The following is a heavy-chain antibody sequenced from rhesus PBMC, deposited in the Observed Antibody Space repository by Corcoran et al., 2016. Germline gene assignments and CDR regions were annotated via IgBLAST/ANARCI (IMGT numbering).Heavy chain of an antibody. D-gene: IGHD1-20*01. Sequence: EVQLVETGGGLVQPGGSLRLSCAASGFTFSSYAMQWVRQAPGKGLEWISAINSGGGSTYYADSVKGRFTISRDNSKNTLSLQMNSLRAEDTAVYYCAKETTPGMEIDYWGQGVLVTVSS. CDR3: AKETTPGMEIDY. J-gene: IGHJ4*01. CDR2: INSGGGST. CDR1: GFTFSSYA. V-gene: IGHV3-103*01.